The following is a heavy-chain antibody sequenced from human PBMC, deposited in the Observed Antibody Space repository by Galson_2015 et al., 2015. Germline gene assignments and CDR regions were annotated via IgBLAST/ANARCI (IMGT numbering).Heavy chain of an antibody. V-gene: IGHV5-51*01. J-gene: IGHJ6*03. CDR2: IYPGDSDS. CDR3: ARLYSDDGFGLGWGYMDV. D-gene: IGHD5-12*01. Sequence: QSGAKVKKPGESLKISCKGSGYSFSTYWIVWVRQMPGKGLEWMGVIYPGDSDSRYSPSFQGQVTISADKSISTAYLQWSSLKASDTATYFCARLYSDDGFGLGWGYMDVWGKGTTVTVS. CDR1: GYSFSTYW.